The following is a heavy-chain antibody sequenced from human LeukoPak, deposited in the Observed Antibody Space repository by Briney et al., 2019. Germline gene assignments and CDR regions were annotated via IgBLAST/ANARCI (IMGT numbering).Heavy chain of an antibody. CDR1: RFTFTNAW. CDR3: AIDEPNYAPYDFDY. V-gene: IGHV3-15*01. J-gene: IGHJ4*02. Sequence: GGSLRLSCAASRFTFTNAWMNWVRQAPGKGLEWVGRVKSKGDGETTDYAAPVKGRFTISRDDSNNMVYLQMNSLKIEDTAVYYCAIDEPNYAPYDFDYWGQGTLVTVSS. D-gene: IGHD4/OR15-4a*01. CDR2: VKSKGDGETT.